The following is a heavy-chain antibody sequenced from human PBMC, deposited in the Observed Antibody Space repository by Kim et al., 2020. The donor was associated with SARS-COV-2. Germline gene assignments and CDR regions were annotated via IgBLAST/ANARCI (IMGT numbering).Heavy chain of an antibody. V-gene: IGHV4-39*01. J-gene: IGHJ4*02. CDR3: AGGPDTAKTGY. D-gene: IGHD5-18*01. Sequence: YEQPPLKSRVTISVDASKNQFSLRLSSLTAADTAVYYCAGGPDTAKTGYWGQGTLVTVSS.